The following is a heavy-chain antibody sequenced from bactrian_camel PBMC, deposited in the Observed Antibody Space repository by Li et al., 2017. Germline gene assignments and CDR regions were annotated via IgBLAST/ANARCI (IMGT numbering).Heavy chain of an antibody. Sequence: HVQLVESGGGSVQAGGSLRLSCAASGDISSTCGMAWYRQPPGKDREFVSSISADGTTTYADSVKGRFTITKDNAGNVLYLQMDSLKPEDTAMYYCAAGRWVANDCIGFAFWAQGTQVTVS. CDR1: GDISSTCG. D-gene: IGHD1*01. CDR2: ISADGTT. V-gene: IGHV3S53*01. J-gene: IGHJ6*01. CDR3: AAGRWVANDCIGFAF.